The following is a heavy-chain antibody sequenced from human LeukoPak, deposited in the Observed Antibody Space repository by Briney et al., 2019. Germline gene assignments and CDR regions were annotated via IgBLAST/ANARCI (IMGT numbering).Heavy chain of an antibody. CDR3: ARRYGSSWYSSYYFDY. V-gene: IGHV5-51*01. CDR1: GYSFTSYW. Sequence: GESLKISCKGSGYSFTSYWIGWVRQMHGKGLEWMGIIYPGDSDTRYSPSFQGQVTISADKSISTAYLQWSSLKASDTAMYYCARRYGSSWYSSYYFDYWGQGTLSPSPQ. CDR2: IYPGDSDT. J-gene: IGHJ4*02. D-gene: IGHD6-13*01.